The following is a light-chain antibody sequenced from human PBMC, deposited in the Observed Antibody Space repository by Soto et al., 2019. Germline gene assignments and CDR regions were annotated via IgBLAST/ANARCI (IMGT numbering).Light chain of an antibody. CDR3: ATWDDRLDGYV. J-gene: IGLJ1*01. V-gene: IGLV1-44*01. CDR2: SHN. Sequence: QPVLTQSPSASGTPGQRVIISCSGSSSNIGSNTVNWYQQLPGTAPKLLIYSHNQRPSGVPDRFSGSQSGTSASLAISGLQSEDEADYYCATWDDRLDGYVFGPGTKVTVL. CDR1: SSNIGSNT.